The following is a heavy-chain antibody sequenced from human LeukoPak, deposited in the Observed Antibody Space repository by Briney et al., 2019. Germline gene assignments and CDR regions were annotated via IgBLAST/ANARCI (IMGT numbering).Heavy chain of an antibody. CDR1: GFTFSSYS. D-gene: IGHD5-12*01. CDR3: ARDDTSGYSGHDYFYYYYYMDV. Sequence: GGSLRLSCAASGFTFSSYSMNWVRQAPGKGLEWVSSISSSSSYIYYADSVKGRFTISRDNAKNSLYLQMNSLRAEDTAVYYCARDDTSGYSGHDYFYYYYYMDVWGKGTTVTISS. J-gene: IGHJ6*03. V-gene: IGHV3-21*01. CDR2: ISSSSSYI.